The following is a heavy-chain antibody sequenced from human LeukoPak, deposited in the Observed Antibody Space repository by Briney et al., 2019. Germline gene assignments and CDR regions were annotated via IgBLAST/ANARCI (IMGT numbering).Heavy chain of an antibody. V-gene: IGHV3-30*18. CDR2: ISTDGSNK. J-gene: IGHJ4*02. Sequence: GRSLRLSCAASGFTFSTFGMHWVRQAPGKGLEWVAIISTDGSNKYYTDSVKGRFTISRDNSKNTLYLQMNSLRAEDTAVYYCAKDEGWWVGIDYWGQGTLVTVSS. D-gene: IGHD2-15*01. CDR1: GFTFSTFG. CDR3: AKDEGWWVGIDY.